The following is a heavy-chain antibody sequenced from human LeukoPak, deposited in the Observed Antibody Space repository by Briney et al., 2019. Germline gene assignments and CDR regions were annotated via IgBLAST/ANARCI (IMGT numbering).Heavy chain of an antibody. CDR1: GGSFSGYY. J-gene: IGHJ4*02. CDR3: ARAPGITMIVV. CDR2: INHSGST. Sequence: SETLSLTCAVYGGSFSGYYWNWIRQPPGKGLEWVGEINHSGSTNYNPSLKSRVTISVDTSKNQFSLKLSSVTAADTAVYYCARAPGITMIVVWGQGTLVTVSS. D-gene: IGHD3-22*01. V-gene: IGHV4-34*01.